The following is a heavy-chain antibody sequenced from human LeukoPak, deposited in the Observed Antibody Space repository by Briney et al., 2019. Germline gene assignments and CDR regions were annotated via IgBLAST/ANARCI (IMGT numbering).Heavy chain of an antibody. J-gene: IGHJ4*02. CDR1: GGTISSGDYY. CDR2: IYYSGST. Sequence: SETLSLTCTVSGGTISSGDYYWSWIRQPPGKGLEWIGYIYYSGSTYYNPSLKSRVTISVDTSKNQFSLKLSSVTAADTAVYYCARWVDDYGDYGWVDYWGQGTLVTVSS. D-gene: IGHD4-17*01. V-gene: IGHV4-30-4*01. CDR3: ARWVDDYGDYGWVDY.